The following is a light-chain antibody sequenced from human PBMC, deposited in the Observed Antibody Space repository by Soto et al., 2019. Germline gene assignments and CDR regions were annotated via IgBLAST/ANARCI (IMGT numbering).Light chain of an antibody. CDR1: QSVAYTN. CDR3: HQYGNSPRT. J-gene: IGKJ1*01. Sequence: EIVLTQSPGILSLSPGDRATLSCRASQSVAYTNLAWYQQKPAQAPRLLIYGASNRATGIPDRFSGSGSGTDFTLTIFRVEAEDFAVYFCHQYGNSPRTFGQGTKVELK. V-gene: IGKV3-20*01. CDR2: GAS.